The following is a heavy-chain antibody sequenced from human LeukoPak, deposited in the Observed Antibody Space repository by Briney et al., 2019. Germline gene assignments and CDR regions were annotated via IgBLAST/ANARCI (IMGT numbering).Heavy chain of an antibody. J-gene: IGHJ5*02. V-gene: IGHV1-2*06. D-gene: IGHD1-26*01. CDR2: INPNSGGT. CDR3: ARGGSYWFDP. CDR1: GYTFTGYY. Sequence: GASVKVSCKASGYTFTGYYMHWVRQAPGQGLEWMGRINPNSGGTNYAQKFQGRVTMTRNTSISTAYMELSSLRSEDTAVYYCARGGSYWFDPWGQGTLVTVSS.